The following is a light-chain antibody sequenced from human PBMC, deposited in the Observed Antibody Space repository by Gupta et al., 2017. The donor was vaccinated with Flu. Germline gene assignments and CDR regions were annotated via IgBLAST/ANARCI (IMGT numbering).Light chain of an antibody. V-gene: IGKV4-1*01. CDR1: QSRSHSASQKMN. CDR3: HQEFTSPIT. Sequence: DIVMSQSRDSLPVSLGERATINCKSSQSRSHSASQKMNLSWHQAKPGQPPNLLIYCASTREFPVPDRFSGCGSRSAFTLTILSPQAEAVAVYYCHQEFTSPITFGEGTRMEI. CDR2: CAS. J-gene: IGKJ5*01.